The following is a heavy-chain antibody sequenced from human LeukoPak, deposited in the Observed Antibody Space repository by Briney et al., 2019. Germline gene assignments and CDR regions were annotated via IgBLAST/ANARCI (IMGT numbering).Heavy chain of an antibody. CDR2: IYYSGST. D-gene: IGHD3-22*01. CDR3: ASALGGYYDSSGYYFKSWYFDL. Sequence: SETLSLTCTVSGGSISSYYWSWIRQPPGKGLEWIGYIYYSGSTNYNPSLKSRVTISVDTSKNQFSLKLSPVTAADTAVYYCASALGGYYDSSGYYFKSWYFDLWGRGTLVTVSS. J-gene: IGHJ2*01. V-gene: IGHV4-59*01. CDR1: GGSISSYY.